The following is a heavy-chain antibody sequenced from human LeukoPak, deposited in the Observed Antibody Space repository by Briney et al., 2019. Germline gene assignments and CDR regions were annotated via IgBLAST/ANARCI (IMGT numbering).Heavy chain of an antibody. Sequence: ASVKVSCKASGYTFTSYGISWVRQAPGQGLEWMGWISAYNGNTNYAQKLQGRVTMTTDTSTSTAYMELRSLRSDDTAVYYCARDEGQQLVFDYYYYGMDVWGQGTTVTVSS. CDR2: ISAYNGNT. J-gene: IGHJ6*02. CDR1: GYTFTSYG. CDR3: ARDEGQQLVFDYYYYGMDV. D-gene: IGHD6-13*01. V-gene: IGHV1-18*01.